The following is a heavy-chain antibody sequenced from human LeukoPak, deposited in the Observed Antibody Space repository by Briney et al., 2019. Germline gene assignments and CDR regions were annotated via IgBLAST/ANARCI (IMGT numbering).Heavy chain of an antibody. CDR1: AFTFSNYA. CDR2: ISYDGSNK. V-gene: IGHV3-30*18. Sequence: GGSLRLSCAASAFTFSNYAMHWVRQAPGKGLEWVAVISYDGSNKYYADSVKSRFTISRDNSKNTLYLQMNSLRAEDTAAYYCAKDYYYYYYMDVWGKGTTVTVSS. J-gene: IGHJ6*03. CDR3: AKDYYYYYYMDV.